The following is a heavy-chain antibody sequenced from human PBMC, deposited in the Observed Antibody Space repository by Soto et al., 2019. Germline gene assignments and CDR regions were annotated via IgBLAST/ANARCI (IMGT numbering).Heavy chain of an antibody. D-gene: IGHD3-22*01. V-gene: IGHV1-24*01. CDR3: ATPYYYDSSGYYYYFDY. CDR1: GYTLTELS. J-gene: IGHJ4*02. Sequence: QVQLVQSGAEVKKPGASVKVSCKVSGYTLTELSMHWVRQAPGKGLEWMGGFDPEDGETIYAQKFQGRVTMTEETSTDTAYMELSSLRSEDTAVYYCATPYYYDSSGYYYYFDYWGQGTLVTVSS. CDR2: FDPEDGET.